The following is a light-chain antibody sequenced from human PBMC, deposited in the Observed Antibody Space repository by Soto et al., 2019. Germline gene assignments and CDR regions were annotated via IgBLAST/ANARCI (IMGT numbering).Light chain of an antibody. V-gene: IGLV3-21*04. Sequence: SYELTQPPSVSVAPGKTAGITCGGNNIRTKSVHWYQQKPGQAPVLVIYYDTDRPSGIPERFSGSNSGNTATLTISRVEAEDEADYYCQVWDSSSDHPVFGGGTKLTVL. J-gene: IGLJ2*01. CDR2: YDT. CDR3: QVWDSSSDHPV. CDR1: NIRTKS.